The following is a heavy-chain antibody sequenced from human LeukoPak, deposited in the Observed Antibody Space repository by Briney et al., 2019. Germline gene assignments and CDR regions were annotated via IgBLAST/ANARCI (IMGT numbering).Heavy chain of an antibody. V-gene: IGHV4-34*01. CDR2: INHSGST. Sequence: PSETLSLTCAVYGGSFSGYYWSWIRQPPGKGLEWIGEINHSGSTNYNPSLKSRVTISVDTSKNQFSLKLSSVTAADTAVYYCARGESSGWFRLDYWGQGTLVTVSS. CDR3: ARGESSGWFRLDY. CDR1: GGSFSGYY. J-gene: IGHJ4*02. D-gene: IGHD6-19*01.